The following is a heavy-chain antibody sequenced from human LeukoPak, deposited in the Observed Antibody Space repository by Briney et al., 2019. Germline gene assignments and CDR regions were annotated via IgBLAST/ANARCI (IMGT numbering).Heavy chain of an antibody. D-gene: IGHD3-22*01. CDR2: IYYSGST. CDR1: GGSISSYY. J-gene: IGHJ4*02. V-gene: IGHV4-59*01. Sequence: PSETLSLTCTVSGGSISSYYWSWIRQPPGKGLEWIGYIYYSGSTNYNPSLKSRVTISVDTSKNQFSLKLSYVTAADTAVYYCASCSDSSGYYCYYFDYWGQGTPVTVSS. CDR3: ASCSDSSGYYCYYFDY.